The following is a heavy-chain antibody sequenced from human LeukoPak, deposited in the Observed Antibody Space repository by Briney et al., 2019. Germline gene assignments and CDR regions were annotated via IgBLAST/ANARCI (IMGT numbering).Heavy chain of an antibody. CDR3: ARNLYDEDAFDI. CDR1: GGSISSYY. J-gene: IGHJ3*02. V-gene: IGHV4-59*01. CDR2: IYYSGST. Sequence: SETLSLTCTVSGGSISSYYWRWIRQPPGKGLEWIGYIYYSGSTNYNPSLKSRVTISVDTSKNQFSLKLSSVTAADTAVYYCARNLYDEDAFDIWGQGTMVTVSS. D-gene: IGHD3-22*01.